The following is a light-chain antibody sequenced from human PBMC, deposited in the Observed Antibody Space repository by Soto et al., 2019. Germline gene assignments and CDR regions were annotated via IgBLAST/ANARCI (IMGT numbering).Light chain of an antibody. J-gene: IGKJ5*01. CDR2: WAS. Sequence: DSALTQSPDSLSLSLGGRATINCKSSQSVFYNSYNRSYLAWYQVKPGRPPKLLFSWASTRESGVPDRFSGSGSGTDFTLTISSLQAEDVAVYYCQQYYSTLISFGQGTRLEIK. CDR1: QSVFYNSYNRSY. CDR3: QQYYSTLIS. V-gene: IGKV4-1*01.